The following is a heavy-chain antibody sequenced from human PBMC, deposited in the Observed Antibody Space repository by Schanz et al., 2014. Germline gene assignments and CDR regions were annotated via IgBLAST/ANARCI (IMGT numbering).Heavy chain of an antibody. CDR3: VKDLQRELLRDDHYYGMDV. CDR2: IKQDGSEK. J-gene: IGHJ6*02. CDR1: GFTFSSYW. D-gene: IGHD1-26*01. Sequence: EVQLVESGGGLVQPGGSLRLSCAASGFTFSSYWMSWVRQAPGKGLEWVAKIKQDGSEKYYVDSVKGRFTTSRDNSKNTMYLQMNSLRAEDTAVYYCVKDLQRELLRDDHYYGMDVWGQGTTVTVSS. V-gene: IGHV3-7*01.